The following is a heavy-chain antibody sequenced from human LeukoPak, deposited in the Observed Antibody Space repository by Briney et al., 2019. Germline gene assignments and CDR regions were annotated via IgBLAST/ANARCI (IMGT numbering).Heavy chain of an antibody. CDR2: IYYSGST. J-gene: IGHJ6*03. CDR1: GYSISSGYY. Sequence: SETLSLTCTVSGYSISSGYYWGWIRQPPGKGLEWIGYIYYSGSTNYNPSLKSRVTISVDTSKNQFSLKLSSVTAADTAVYYCARVGGYSYGFRYYYMDVWGKGTTVTVSS. V-gene: IGHV4-61*01. D-gene: IGHD5-18*01. CDR3: ARVGGYSYGFRYYYMDV.